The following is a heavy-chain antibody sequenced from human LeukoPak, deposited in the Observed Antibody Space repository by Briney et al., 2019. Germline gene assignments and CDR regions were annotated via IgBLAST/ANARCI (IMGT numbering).Heavy chain of an antibody. J-gene: IGHJ4*02. CDR2: IKQDESEK. V-gene: IGHV3-7*01. Sequence: GGSLRLSCAASGFTFSSYWMSWVRQAPGKGLEWVANIKQDESEKYYVDSLKGRFTISRDNAKNSLYLQMNSLRAEDTAVYYCARNKIEGPTKLDYWGQGILVTVSS. CDR3: ARNKIEGPTKLDY. CDR1: GFTFSSYW. D-gene: IGHD1-1*01.